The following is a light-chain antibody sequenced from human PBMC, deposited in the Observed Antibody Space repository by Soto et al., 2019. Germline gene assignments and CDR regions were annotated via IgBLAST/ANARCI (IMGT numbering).Light chain of an antibody. V-gene: IGLV2-14*01. CDR1: SSDIGAYNY. Sequence: SALTQPASVSGSPGQSITISCTRTSSDIGAYNYVSWYQQHPGKAPKLLIYEVTNRPSGVSDRFSGSKSGNTASLTISGLQAEDEANYHCNSYKTLSNRVFGTGTKVTVL. CDR3: NSYKTLSNRV. J-gene: IGLJ1*01. CDR2: EVT.